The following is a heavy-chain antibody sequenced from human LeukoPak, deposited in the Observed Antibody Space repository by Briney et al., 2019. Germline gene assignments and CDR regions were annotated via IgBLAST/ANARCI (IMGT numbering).Heavy chain of an antibody. V-gene: IGHV3-7*04. CDR3: ARARIDY. CDR1: GFASSAFW. CDR2: IKKDGSEK. D-gene: IGHD1-14*01. Sequence: GGSLRLSCVASGFASSAFWMSWVRRPPGKGLEWVANIKKDGSEKDYVDSVKGRFTTSRDNAKNLLYLQMSSLRAEDTAVYYCARARIDYWGQGTLVTVSS. J-gene: IGHJ4*02.